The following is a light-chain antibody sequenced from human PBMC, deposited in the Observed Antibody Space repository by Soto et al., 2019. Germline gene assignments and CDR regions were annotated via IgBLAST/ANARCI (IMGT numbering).Light chain of an antibody. J-gene: IGKJ4*01. CDR1: QSVSSY. V-gene: IGKV3-11*01. CDR2: DAS. Sequence: EIVLTQSPATLSLSPGERATLSCRASQSVSSYLVWYQQKPGQAPRLLIYDASNRAPGIPARFSGSGSGTAFTLTISSLEPEAFAVYYCQQRSDWPPLTFGGGTKVEIK. CDR3: QQRSDWPPLT.